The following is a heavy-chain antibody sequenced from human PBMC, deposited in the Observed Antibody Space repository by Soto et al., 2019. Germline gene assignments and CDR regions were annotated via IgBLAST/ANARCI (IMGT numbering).Heavy chain of an antibody. D-gene: IGHD3-3*01. CDR3: ACTRWGVWSGYTYHWFDP. Sequence: QVQLVQSGAEVKKPGASVKVSCKASGYTFTSYAMHWVRQAPGQRLEWMGWINAGNGNTKYSQKFQGRVTITRDTSASTASMELISLRSEDTAVYYCACTRWGVWSGYTYHWFDPWGQGTVVTVSP. V-gene: IGHV1-3*01. CDR2: INAGNGNT. J-gene: IGHJ5*02. CDR1: GYTFTSYA.